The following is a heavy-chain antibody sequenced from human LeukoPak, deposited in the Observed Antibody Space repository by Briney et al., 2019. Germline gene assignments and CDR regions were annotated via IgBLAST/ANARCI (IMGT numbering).Heavy chain of an antibody. J-gene: IGHJ4*02. V-gene: IGHV5-51*01. D-gene: IGHD3-22*01. CDR1: GYSFTTYW. CDR2: IYPGDSDT. Sequence: GESLKISCKASGYSFTTYWIAWVRQMPGKGLEWMGIIYPGDSDTRCSPSFQGQVTISADKSISTAYLQWSSLKASDTAMYYCARFFYDSSGYTQPPDYWGQGTLVTVSS. CDR3: ARFFYDSSGYTQPPDY.